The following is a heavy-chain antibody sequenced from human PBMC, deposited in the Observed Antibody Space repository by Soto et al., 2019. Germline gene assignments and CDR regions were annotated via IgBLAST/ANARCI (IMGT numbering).Heavy chain of an antibody. J-gene: IGHJ5*02. CDR3: ARDRTDSGYYTNWLDP. D-gene: IGHD3-22*01. Sequence: SVKVSCKASGGTFGSDAITWVRQAPGQGLEWVGRIIPIFGTTNYAQNLQGRVTISADKSTLTSYMELHSLTSDDTALYYCARDRTDSGYYTNWLDPWGQGAQLTVSS. CDR2: IIPIFGTT. CDR1: GGTFGSDA. V-gene: IGHV1-69*06.